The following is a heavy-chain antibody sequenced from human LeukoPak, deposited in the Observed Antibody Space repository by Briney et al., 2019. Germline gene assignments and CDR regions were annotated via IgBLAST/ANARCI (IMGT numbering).Heavy chain of an antibody. D-gene: IGHD6-13*01. CDR2: IYYSGST. CDR1: GGSISTSSYY. V-gene: IGHV4-39*07. Sequence: SETLSLGCTVSGGSISTSSYYWGWIRQPPGKGLEWIGSIYYSGSTYSNPSLKSRVSMSLDTSKNQFSLKVNSVTAADTAVYYCARALLASSLHFDYWGQGTLVTASS. CDR3: ARALLASSLHFDY. J-gene: IGHJ4*02.